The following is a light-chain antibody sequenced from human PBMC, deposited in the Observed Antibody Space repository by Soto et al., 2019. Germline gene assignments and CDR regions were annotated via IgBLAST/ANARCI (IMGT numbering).Light chain of an antibody. CDR2: EGS. CDR1: SSDVGSYNL. CDR3: CSYAASSTFV. Sequence: QAVLTQPASVSGSPGQSITISCTGTSSDVGSYNLVSWYQQHPGKAPKLMIYEGSKLPSGVSNRFSGSKSGNTASLTISGLQADDEADYYCCSYAASSTFVFGGGTKLTVL. J-gene: IGLJ3*02. V-gene: IGLV2-23*03.